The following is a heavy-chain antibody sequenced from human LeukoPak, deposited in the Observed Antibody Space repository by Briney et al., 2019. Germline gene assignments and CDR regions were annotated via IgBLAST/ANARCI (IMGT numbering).Heavy chain of an antibody. V-gene: IGHV3-11*05. D-gene: IGHD5-24*01. Sequence: GGCLRLSCAASGFTFSDYYMSWIRQAPGKGLEWVSYIISSSYTNYADSVKGRFTISRDNAKNSLYLQMNSLRAEDTAVYYCARDMETARWLQQYRTFDISGTGELCTVSSGSASAPTDP. CDR1: GFTFSDYY. CDR2: IISSSYT. J-gene: IGHJ5*02. CDR3: ARDMETARWLQQYRTFDISGTGELCTVSSGSASAPTDP.